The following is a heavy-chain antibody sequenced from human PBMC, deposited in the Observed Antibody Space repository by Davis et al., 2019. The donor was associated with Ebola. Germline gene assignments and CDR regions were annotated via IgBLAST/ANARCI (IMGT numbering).Heavy chain of an antibody. Sequence: ASVKVSCKASGYTFTSYAMNWVRQAPGQGLEWMGWISAYNGNTKYAQKLQGRVTMTTDTSTSTAYMELRSLGSDDTAVYYCAREKLGGSSDYWGQGTLVTVSS. CDR3: AREKLGGSSDY. J-gene: IGHJ4*02. CDR2: ISAYNGNT. CDR1: GYTFTSYA. D-gene: IGHD6-6*01. V-gene: IGHV1-18*01.